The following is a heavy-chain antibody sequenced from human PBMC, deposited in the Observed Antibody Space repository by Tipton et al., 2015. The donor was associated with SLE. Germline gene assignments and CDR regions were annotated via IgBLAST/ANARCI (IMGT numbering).Heavy chain of an antibody. J-gene: IGHJ4*02. CDR3: ARREGLAAAVDY. Sequence: TLSLTCTVSGGSISNSTYYWGWIRQPPGKGLEWIGSIYYSGTTYYNPSLKSRVTISVDTSKNQFSLKLNSVTAADTAVYYCARREGLAAAVDYWGQGTLVTVSS. CDR2: IYYSGTT. V-gene: IGHV4-39*01. CDR1: GGSISNSTYY. D-gene: IGHD6-13*01.